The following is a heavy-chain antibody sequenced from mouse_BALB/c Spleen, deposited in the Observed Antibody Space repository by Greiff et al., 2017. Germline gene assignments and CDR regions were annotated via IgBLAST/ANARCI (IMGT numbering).Heavy chain of an antibody. Sequence: EVKLMESGGGLVKPGGSLKLSCAASGFTFSSYAMSWVRQTPEKRLEWVATISSGGSYTYYPDSVKGRFTISRDNAKNTLYLQMSSLRSEDTAMYYCARDGSPYFDVWGAGTTVTVSS. CDR1: GFTFSSYA. CDR3: ARDGSPYFDV. J-gene: IGHJ1*01. V-gene: IGHV5-9-3*01. D-gene: IGHD2-3*01. CDR2: ISSGGSYT.